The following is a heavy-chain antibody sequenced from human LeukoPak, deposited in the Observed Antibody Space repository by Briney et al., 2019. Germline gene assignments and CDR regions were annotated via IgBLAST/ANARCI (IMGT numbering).Heavy chain of an antibody. V-gene: IGHV4-59*01. D-gene: IGHD3-3*01. J-gene: IGHJ3*02. CDR3: ARVRYDFWSGQNDAFDI. CDR1: GGSISSYY. Sequence: SETLSLTCTVSGGSISSYYWSWIRQPPGKGLEWIGYIYYSGSTNYNPSLKSRVTISVDTSKNQFSLKLSSVTAADTAVYYCARVRYDFWSGQNDAFDIWGQGTMVTVSS. CDR2: IYYSGST.